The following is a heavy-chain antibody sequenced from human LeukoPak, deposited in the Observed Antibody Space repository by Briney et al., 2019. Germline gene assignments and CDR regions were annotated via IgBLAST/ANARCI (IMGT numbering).Heavy chain of an antibody. CDR3: ARFISLGA. J-gene: IGHJ5*02. D-gene: IGHD3-10*01. V-gene: IGHV3-7*01. CDR2: IKQDGSEE. CDR1: GFSFSSSW. Sequence: GGSLRLSCEASGFSFSSSWTSWVRQAPGKGLEWVANIKQDGSEENYVDSVKGRFTISRDNAKKSLYLQMNSLRVEDTAVYYCARFISLGAWGQGTLVTVSS.